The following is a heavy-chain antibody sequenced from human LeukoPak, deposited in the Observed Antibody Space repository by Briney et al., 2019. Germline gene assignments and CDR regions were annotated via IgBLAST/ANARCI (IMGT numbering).Heavy chain of an antibody. CDR2: ISSSSSSI. J-gene: IGHJ3*02. CDR3: ARDLTCSGWSGRVFDI. D-gene: IGHD6-19*01. Sequence: PGGSLRLSCAASGFTFSSYSMNWVRQAPGKGLEWVSYISSSSSSIYYADSVKGRFTISRDNAKNSLYLQMNSLRDEDTAVYYCARDLTCSGWSGRVFDIWGQGTMVTVSS. V-gene: IGHV3-48*02. CDR1: GFTFSSYS.